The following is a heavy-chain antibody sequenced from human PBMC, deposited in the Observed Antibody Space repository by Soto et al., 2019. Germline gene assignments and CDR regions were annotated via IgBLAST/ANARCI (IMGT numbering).Heavy chain of an antibody. CDR1: GGTFSNHA. D-gene: IGHD2-21*02. CDR3: ARDDATYCGGDCYRYFYYGMDV. V-gene: IGHV1-69*13. Sequence: SVKVSCKASGGTFSNHAISWARQAPGQGLEWVGGIIPMFPTADYAQRFQGRVTITADDSTTTVYMELSGLRSEDTAMYYCARDDATYCGGDCYRYFYYGMDVWGQGTTVTVSS. CDR2: IIPMFPTA. J-gene: IGHJ6*02.